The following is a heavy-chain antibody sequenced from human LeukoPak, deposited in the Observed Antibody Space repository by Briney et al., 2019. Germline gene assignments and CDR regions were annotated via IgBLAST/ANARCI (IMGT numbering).Heavy chain of an antibody. J-gene: IGHJ4*02. CDR2: IYYSGST. CDR3: ARTPSPNPPTMIASWVGYFGY. D-gene: IGHD3-22*01. Sequence: SETLSLTCTVSGGSISSYYWSWIRQPPGKGLEWIGYIYYSGSTNYNPSLKSRVAISVDTSKNQFSLKLSSVTAADTAVYYCARTPSPNPPTMIASWVGYFGYWGQGTLVTVSS. V-gene: IGHV4-59*01. CDR1: GGSISSYY.